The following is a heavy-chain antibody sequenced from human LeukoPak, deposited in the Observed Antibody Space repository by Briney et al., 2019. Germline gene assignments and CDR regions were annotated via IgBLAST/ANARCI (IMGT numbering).Heavy chain of an antibody. D-gene: IGHD4-23*01. V-gene: IGHV4-30-4*01. CDR3: ARDLLNEGNHLDY. Sequence: XQTLSLTCTVSGGSISSGDYYWSWIRQPPGKGLEWIGYIYYSGSTYYNPSLKSRVTISVDTSKNQFSLKLSSVTAADTAVYYCARDLLNEGNHLDYWGQGTLVTVSS. CDR2: IYYSGST. J-gene: IGHJ4*02. CDR1: GGSISSGDYY.